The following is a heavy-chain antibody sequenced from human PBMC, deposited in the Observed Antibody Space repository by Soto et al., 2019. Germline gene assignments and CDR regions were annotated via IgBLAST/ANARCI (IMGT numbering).Heavy chain of an antibody. D-gene: IGHD6-13*01. CDR3: ARDVAAAAP. J-gene: IGHJ5*02. Sequence: VKVSCKPSGYTFTSYGISWVRQAPGQGLEWMGWISAYNGNTNYAPKFQGRVTITKDTSASTAYMELSSLRSEDTAVYYCARDVAAAAPWGQGTLVTVSS. CDR2: ISAYNGNT. CDR1: GYTFTSYG. V-gene: IGHV1-18*01.